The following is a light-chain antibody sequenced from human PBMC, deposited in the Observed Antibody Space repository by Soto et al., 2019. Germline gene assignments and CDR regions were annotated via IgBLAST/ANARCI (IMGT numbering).Light chain of an antibody. Sequence: TQSPVTLSVSPGERATLSCRASQSVNGNLAWYQQIPGQAPRLLIYGASTRATGVPARFSGSGSGTEFTLTISSLQSEDFAIYYCQQYNNWPPITFGQGTRLEIK. CDR2: GAS. J-gene: IGKJ5*01. CDR3: QQYNNWPPIT. CDR1: QSVNGN. V-gene: IGKV3-15*01.